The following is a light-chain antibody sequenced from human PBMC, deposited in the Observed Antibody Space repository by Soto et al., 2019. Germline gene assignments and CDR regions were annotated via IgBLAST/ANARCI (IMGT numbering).Light chain of an antibody. CDR1: QSVSSY. Sequence: EIVLTQSPATLSLSPGERATLSCRASQSVSSYLAWYQQKPGQAPRLLIYDASNRATGIPARFSGSGSGTDFTRTISSLEPEDFAVYYCQQRSNWPLTFGGRTKVEIK. V-gene: IGKV3-11*01. CDR3: QQRSNWPLT. CDR2: DAS. J-gene: IGKJ4*01.